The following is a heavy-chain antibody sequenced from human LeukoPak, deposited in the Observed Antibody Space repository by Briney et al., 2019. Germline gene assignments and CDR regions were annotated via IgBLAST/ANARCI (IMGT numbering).Heavy chain of an antibody. CDR2: FYYSGST. CDR3: ARGQGGNYYLIYFDY. D-gene: IGHD1-26*01. CDR1: GGSLSTCY. V-gene: IGHV4-59*01. Sequence: SETLSLSCAVTGGSLSTCYWSWIRQPPGKGLEWIGHFYYSGSTNYNPSLKSRVTISVDTSRNQFSLKLTSVTAADTAVYYCARGQGGNYYLIYFDYWGQGALVTVSS. J-gene: IGHJ4*02.